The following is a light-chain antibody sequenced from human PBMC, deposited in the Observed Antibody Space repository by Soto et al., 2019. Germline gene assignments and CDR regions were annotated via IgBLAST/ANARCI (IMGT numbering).Light chain of an antibody. J-gene: IGKJ1*01. CDR3: KQYNFWPLT. CDR2: SAS. Sequence: TVMSQSPAALSLSPGESATLSCRARQSVDTNLAWYQQKPGQAPRLLIDSASTRATGIPARFSGSGSGTEFTLTISSLQSEDFAVYYCKQYNFWPLTFGQGTKADIK. V-gene: IGKV3-15*01. CDR1: QSVDTN.